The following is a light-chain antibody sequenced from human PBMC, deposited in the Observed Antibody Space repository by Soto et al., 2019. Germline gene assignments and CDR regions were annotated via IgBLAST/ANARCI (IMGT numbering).Light chain of an antibody. CDR2: DAS. CDR3: QQRFLWPT. V-gene: IGKV3-11*01. CDR1: QSVSSY. J-gene: IGKJ4*01. Sequence: EIVLAHPPATLTLYPGEIATLSCRASQSVSSYLAWYQQKPGQAPRLLIYDASNRATGIPARFSGSGSGTDFTLTISSLEPEDFAVYYCQQRFLWPTFGGGGIVDIK.